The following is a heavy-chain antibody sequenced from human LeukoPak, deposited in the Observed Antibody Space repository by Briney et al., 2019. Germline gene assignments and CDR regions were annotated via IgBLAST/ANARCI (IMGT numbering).Heavy chain of an antibody. D-gene: IGHD3-22*01. CDR2: IRYDGSNK. Sequence: GGSLRLSCAASGFTFSSYGMHWVRQAPGKGLEWVAFIRYDGSNKYYADSVKGRFTISRDNSKNTLYLQMNSLRAEDTAVYYCAPASYYDSSGYYLDYWGQGTLVTVSS. CDR3: APASYYDSSGYYLDY. J-gene: IGHJ4*02. CDR1: GFTFSSYG. V-gene: IGHV3-30*02.